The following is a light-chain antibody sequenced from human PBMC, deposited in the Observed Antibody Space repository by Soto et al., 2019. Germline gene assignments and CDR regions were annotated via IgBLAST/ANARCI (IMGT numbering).Light chain of an antibody. V-gene: IGLV3-21*02. Sequence: SYELTQPPSVSVAPGQTASISCGGNNIGIKDVYWYQQQPGQAPVLVVYDNRDRPSGIPERFSGSNSGNTATLTISRVEAGDEADYYCQVWDSSSDHVVFGGGTKLTVL. J-gene: IGLJ2*01. CDR1: NIGIKD. CDR3: QVWDSSSDHVV. CDR2: DNR.